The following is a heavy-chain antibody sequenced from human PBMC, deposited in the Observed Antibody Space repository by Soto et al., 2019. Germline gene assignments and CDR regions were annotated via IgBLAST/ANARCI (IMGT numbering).Heavy chain of an antibody. D-gene: IGHD3-10*01. CDR2: IYYSGST. V-gene: IGHV4-61*01. Sequence: QVQLQASGPGLVKPSETLSLTCTVSGGSVSSGSYYWSWIRQPPGKGLEWIGYIYYSGSTNYNPSLKSRVTRSVDTSTNQFSLKLSSVTAADTAVYYCARSRVTMVRGVIFGYWGQGTLVTFAS. CDR1: GGSVSSGSYY. J-gene: IGHJ4*02. CDR3: ARSRVTMVRGVIFGY.